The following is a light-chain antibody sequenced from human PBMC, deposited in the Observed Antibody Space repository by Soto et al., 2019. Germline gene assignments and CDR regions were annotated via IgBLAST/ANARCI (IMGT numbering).Light chain of an antibody. CDR1: NGDSGSYNL. CDR3: ASFTSSNTYV. V-gene: IGLV2-14*02. J-gene: IGLJ1*01. Sequence: QSVLTQPASVSGCPGQSISGSCTSTNGDSGSYNLVSWYQQHPGKAPKLLISEVSNRPSGVSYRFSGSKSANTASLTISGLQAEDEADYYCASFTSSNTYVFGTGTKVTVL. CDR2: EVS.